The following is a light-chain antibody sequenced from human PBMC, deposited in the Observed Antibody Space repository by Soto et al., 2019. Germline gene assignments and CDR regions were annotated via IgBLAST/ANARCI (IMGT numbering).Light chain of an antibody. V-gene: IGLV1-40*01. Sequence: QSVLTQPPSVSGAPGQRVTISCTGSSSNIGAGYDVHWYQQLPGTAPKLLSYGNSNRPSGVPDRFSGSKSGTSASLAITGLQAEDEADYYCQSYDSSRSGNWVFGGGTKLTVL. CDR2: GNS. J-gene: IGLJ3*02. CDR1: SSNIGAGYD. CDR3: QSYDSSRSGNWV.